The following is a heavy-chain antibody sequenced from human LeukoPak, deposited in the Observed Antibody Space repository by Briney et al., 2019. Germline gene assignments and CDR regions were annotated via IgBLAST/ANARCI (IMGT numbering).Heavy chain of an antibody. CDR3: ARNSTSLPLYYYYYYMDV. Sequence: GGSLRLSCAASGFTFSSYEMNWVRQAPGKGLEWVSSISSSSSYIYYADSVKGRFTISRDNAKNSLYLQMNSLRAEDTAVYYCARNSTSLPLYYYYYYMDVWGKGTTVTVSS. J-gene: IGHJ6*03. V-gene: IGHV3-21*01. CDR2: ISSSSSYI. D-gene: IGHD6-6*01. CDR1: GFTFSSYE.